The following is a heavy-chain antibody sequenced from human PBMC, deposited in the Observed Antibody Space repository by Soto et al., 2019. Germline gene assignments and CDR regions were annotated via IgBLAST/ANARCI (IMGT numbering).Heavy chain of an antibody. J-gene: IGHJ4*02. D-gene: IGHD2-21*02. V-gene: IGHV4-59*01. CDR2: IYYSGST. CDR1: GHSISSYY. CDR3: ARAAYCGGDCYIFDY. Sequence: SATLSLTCTVSGHSISSYYWSWIRQPPGKGLEWIGYIYYSGSTNYTPSLKSRVTLSVDTSKNQFSLKLSSVTAADTAVYYCARAAYCGGDCYIFDYWGQGTLVTVS.